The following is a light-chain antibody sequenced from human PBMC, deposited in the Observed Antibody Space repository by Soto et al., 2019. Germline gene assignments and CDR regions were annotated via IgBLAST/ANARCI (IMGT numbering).Light chain of an antibody. J-gene: IGKJ1*01. CDR2: GAS. CDR1: QSVSSN. V-gene: IGKV3-20*01. Sequence: EIVLTQSPGTLSLSPGERATLSCRASQSVSSNLAWYQQKPGQTPRLLIYGASSRATGIPDRFSGSGSGPDFTLTISRLEPEDIAVYYCQRYGSSRTFGQGTKVEIK. CDR3: QRYGSSRT.